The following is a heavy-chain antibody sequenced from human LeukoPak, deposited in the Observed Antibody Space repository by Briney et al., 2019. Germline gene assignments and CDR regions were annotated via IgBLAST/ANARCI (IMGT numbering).Heavy chain of an antibody. Sequence: ASVKVSCKASGYTFTSYGISWVRQASGQGLEWMGWISAYNGNTNYAQKLQGRVTMTTDTSTSTAYMELRSLRPDDTAVYYCARVRGKHPGGYEFDYWGQGTLVTVSS. CDR2: ISAYNGNT. CDR3: ARVRGKHPGGYEFDY. CDR1: GYTFTSYG. D-gene: IGHD5-12*01. J-gene: IGHJ4*02. V-gene: IGHV1-18*01.